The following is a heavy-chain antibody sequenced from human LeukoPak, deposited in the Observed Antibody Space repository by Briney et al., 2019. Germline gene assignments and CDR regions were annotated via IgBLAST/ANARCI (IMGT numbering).Heavy chain of an antibody. D-gene: IGHD6-19*01. J-gene: IGHJ4*02. CDR1: GGTFIRYA. V-gene: IGHV1-69*01. Sequence: ASVKVSCKASGGTFIRYAISWVRQAPGQGLEWMGGTIHMFGIANYAQKFQGRVTITADESTSTAYMELSSIRSEDTAVYYCARDRPYTGGWRGFDYWGQGTLVTVSS. CDR3: ARDRPYTGGWRGFDY. CDR2: TIHMFGIA.